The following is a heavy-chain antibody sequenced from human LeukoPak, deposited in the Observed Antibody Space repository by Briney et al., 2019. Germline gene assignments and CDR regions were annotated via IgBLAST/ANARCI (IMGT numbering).Heavy chain of an antibody. V-gene: IGHV3-23*01. CDR1: GFTFSSYA. Sequence: GGSLRLSCAASGFTFSSYAMGWVRQAPGKGLEWVSAITASGGNTYYADSVKGRFTISRDNAKNSLYLQMNSLRAEDTAVYYCARDPGRLGYCSSTSCYVLDYWGQGTLVTVSS. CDR2: ITASGGNT. J-gene: IGHJ4*02. CDR3: ARDPGRLGYCSSTSCYVLDY. D-gene: IGHD2-2*01.